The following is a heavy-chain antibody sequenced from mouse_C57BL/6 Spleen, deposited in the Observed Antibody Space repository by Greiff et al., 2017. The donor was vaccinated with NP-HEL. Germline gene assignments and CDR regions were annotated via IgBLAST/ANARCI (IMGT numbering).Heavy chain of an antibody. D-gene: IGHD1-1*01. CDR1: GYTFTSYW. CDR3: VRARIYYYGSGYYAMDY. J-gene: IGHJ4*01. Sequence: QVQLQQPGAELVRPGSSVKLSCKASGYTFTSYWMHWVKQRPIQGLEWIGNIDPSDSETHYNQKFKDKATLTVDKSSSTAYMQLSSLTSEDSAVYNSVRARIYYYGSGYYAMDYWGLGTSVSVSS. CDR2: IDPSDSET. V-gene: IGHV1-52*01.